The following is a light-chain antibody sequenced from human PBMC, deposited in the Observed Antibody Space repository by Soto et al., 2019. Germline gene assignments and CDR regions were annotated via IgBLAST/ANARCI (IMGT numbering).Light chain of an antibody. CDR2: DAS. CDR1: QGIRSA. V-gene: IGKV1-13*02. Sequence: IQLTQSPSSLSASVGDSVTITCRASQGIRSALAWYQQKPVKAPKLLIYDASSFESGIPSRFSGSGSGTDFTLTISILQPEDFATYYCQQSNSYPLTFGGGTKVQIK. CDR3: QQSNSYPLT. J-gene: IGKJ4*01.